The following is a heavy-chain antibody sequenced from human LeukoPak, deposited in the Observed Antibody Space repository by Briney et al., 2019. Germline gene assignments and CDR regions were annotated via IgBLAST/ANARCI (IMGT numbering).Heavy chain of an antibody. J-gene: IGHJ5*02. V-gene: IGHV3-7*01. CDR1: GFTFSNYG. D-gene: IGHD3-16*01. CDR3: ARLLGDSTIYDL. CDR2: IKGDGSVK. Sequence: GGSLRLSCAASGFTFSNYGMPWVRQAPGKGLEWVATIKGDGSVKHHVDSVKGRFIISRDNAENALSLQMDSLGVEDTAMYYCARLLGDSTIYDLWGQGTLVTVSS.